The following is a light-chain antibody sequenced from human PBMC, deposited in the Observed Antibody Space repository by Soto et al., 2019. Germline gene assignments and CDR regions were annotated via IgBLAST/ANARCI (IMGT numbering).Light chain of an antibody. V-gene: IGKV3-15*01. CDR2: FAS. Sequence: EIVLTQSPATLSVSPGESATLSCRASRSVSSNLAWYQQKPGQSPRLLIYFASTRATGVPARFSGSGSGTEFNLTICSLESEDFAVYYCQQFKDWPPLTFGGGTKVEIK. CDR3: QQFKDWPPLT. J-gene: IGKJ4*01. CDR1: RSVSSN.